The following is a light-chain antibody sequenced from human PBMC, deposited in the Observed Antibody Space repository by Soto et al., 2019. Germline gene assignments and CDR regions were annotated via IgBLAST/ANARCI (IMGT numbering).Light chain of an antibody. V-gene: IGKV1-5*03. J-gene: IGKJ5*01. CDR1: QSISIW. CDR2: TAS. CDR3: QQYNSYSIT. Sequence: DIQMTQSPSTLSASVGYRVTITCRASQSISIWSAWYQQKPGKAPKLLIYTASSLESGAPSRFSGSGSGTESTLTITRLQPDDFATYYRQQYNSYSITFGQGTRREIK.